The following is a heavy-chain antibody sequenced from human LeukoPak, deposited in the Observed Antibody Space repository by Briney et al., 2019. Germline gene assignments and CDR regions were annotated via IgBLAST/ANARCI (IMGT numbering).Heavy chain of an antibody. CDR1: GYTFTGYY. J-gene: IGHJ4*02. Sequence: ASVKVSCKASGYTFTGYYMHWVRQAPGQGLEWMGWINPNSGGTNYAQKFQGRVTMARDTSISTAYMELSRLRSDDTAVYYCARELAGGAGYFDYWGQGTLVTVSS. V-gene: IGHV1-2*02. CDR2: INPNSGGT. D-gene: IGHD2-21*01. CDR3: ARELAGGAGYFDY.